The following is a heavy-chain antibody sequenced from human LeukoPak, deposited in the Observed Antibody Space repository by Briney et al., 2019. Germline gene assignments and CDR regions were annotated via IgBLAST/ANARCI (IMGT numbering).Heavy chain of an antibody. CDR3: ARTRDNYYYMDV. J-gene: IGHJ6*03. Sequence: PGGSLRLSCAASGFTFSPYSMSWVRRAPGKGLEWVANIKQDGSEKYYVDSVKGRFTISRDNAKNSLYLQMNSLRAEDTAVYYCARTRDNYYYMDVWGKGTTVTVSS. CDR1: GFTFSPYS. D-gene: IGHD2-2*01. CDR2: IKQDGSEK. V-gene: IGHV3-7*01.